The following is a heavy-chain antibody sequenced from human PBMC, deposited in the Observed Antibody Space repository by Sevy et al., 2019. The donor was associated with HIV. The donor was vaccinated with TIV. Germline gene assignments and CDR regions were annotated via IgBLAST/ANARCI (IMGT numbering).Heavy chain of an antibody. CDR1: GIIFTSSG. D-gene: IGHD3-9*01. V-gene: IGHV3-30*18. CDR2: ISYHGRDK. J-gene: IGHJ6*02. CDR3: AKDFTGYNGMDV. Sequence: GGSLRLSCVVSGIIFTSSGMNWVRQAPGKGLEWVAVISYHGRDKFYADSVKGRFTISRDNSKNILYLQMNGLRIEDTAVYYCAKDFTGYNGMDVWGQGTMVTVSS.